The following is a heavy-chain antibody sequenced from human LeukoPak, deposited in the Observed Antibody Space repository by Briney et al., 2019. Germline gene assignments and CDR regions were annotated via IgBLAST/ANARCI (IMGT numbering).Heavy chain of an antibody. J-gene: IGHJ5*02. Sequence: GGSLRLSCAASGFTFSSYAMSWVRQAPGKGLEWVSGISGSGGGTYYADSVKGRFTISRDNSKNTLYLQMNSLRAEDTAVYYCATLLGIQLWFTWGQGTLVTVSS. CDR2: ISGSGGGT. D-gene: IGHD5-18*01. V-gene: IGHV3-23*01. CDR1: GFTFSSYA. CDR3: ATLLGIQLWFT.